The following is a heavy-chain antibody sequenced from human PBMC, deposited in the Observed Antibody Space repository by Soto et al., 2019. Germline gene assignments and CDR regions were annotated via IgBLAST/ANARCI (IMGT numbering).Heavy chain of an antibody. D-gene: IGHD6-19*01. Sequence: QVKLVESGGGVVQPGRSLRLSCAASGFTFSSYGMHWVRQAPGKGLEWVAVISPDGSNKDYADSVKGRFTISRDNSKNTLYLQMTSLRVEDTAVYYCATPRSSLQWPPFDPWGHGTLVTVSS. CDR2: ISPDGSNK. CDR1: GFTFSSYG. CDR3: ATPRSSLQWPPFDP. V-gene: IGHV3-30*03. J-gene: IGHJ5*02.